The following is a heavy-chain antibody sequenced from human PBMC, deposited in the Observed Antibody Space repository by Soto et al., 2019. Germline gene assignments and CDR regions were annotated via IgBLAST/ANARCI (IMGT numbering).Heavy chain of an antibody. CDR3: ARGDPFGVVIITGYYYYYGMDV. CDR1: GYTFTGYY. CDR2: INPNSGGT. J-gene: IGHJ6*02. Sequence: ASVKVSCKSSGYTFTGYYMHWVRQAPGQGLEWMGWINPNSGGTNYAQKFQGWVTMTRDTSISTAYMELSRLRSDDTAVYYCARGDPFGVVIITGYYYYYGMDVWGQGTTVTVSS. D-gene: IGHD3-3*01. V-gene: IGHV1-2*04.